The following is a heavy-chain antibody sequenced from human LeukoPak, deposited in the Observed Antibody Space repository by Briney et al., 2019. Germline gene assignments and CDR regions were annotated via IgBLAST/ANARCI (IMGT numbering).Heavy chain of an antibody. D-gene: IGHD2-21*02. CDR3: ARGGYCGDDCFFYS. CDR1: GGSISSGSYY. V-gene: IGHV4-61*09. Sequence: PSETLSLTCTVSGGSISSGSYYWSWIRQPAGKGLEWIGHIYTSGSTNYNPSLKSRVTISVDTSKNQFSLKLTSVTAADTAVYYCARGGYCGDDCFFYSWGQGTLVTVSS. J-gene: IGHJ4*02. CDR2: IYTSGST.